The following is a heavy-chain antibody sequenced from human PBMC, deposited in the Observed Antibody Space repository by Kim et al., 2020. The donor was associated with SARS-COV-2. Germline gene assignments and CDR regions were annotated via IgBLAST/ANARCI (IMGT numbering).Heavy chain of an antibody. CDR3: ARHGDYYDSSAYYTY. V-gene: IGHV4-59*08. D-gene: IGHD3-22*01. J-gene: IGHJ4*02. Sequence: PSLKSRVTISVDMPKDYFSLRLSSVTAADTAVYYCARHGDYYDSSAYYTYWGQGVLVTVSS.